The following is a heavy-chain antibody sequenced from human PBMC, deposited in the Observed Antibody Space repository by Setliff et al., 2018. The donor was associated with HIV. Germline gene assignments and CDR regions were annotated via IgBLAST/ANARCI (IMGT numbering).Heavy chain of an antibody. V-gene: IGHV1-3*01. Sequence: ASVKVSCKASGYTFTSYAMHWVRQAPGQRLEWMGWINAGNGNTKYSQKCQGRVTITRDTSASPAYMELSSLRSEDTAVYYCARDSFGGGFTYYYYGMDVWGQGTTVTVSS. CDR1: GYTFTSYA. J-gene: IGHJ6*02. D-gene: IGHD3-10*01. CDR3: ARDSFGGGFTYYYYGMDV. CDR2: INAGNGNT.